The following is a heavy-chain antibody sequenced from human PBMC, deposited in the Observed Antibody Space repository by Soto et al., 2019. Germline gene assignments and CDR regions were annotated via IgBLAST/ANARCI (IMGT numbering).Heavy chain of an antibody. V-gene: IGHV1-3*01. CDR2: INAGNGNT. D-gene: IGHD3-16*02. CDR3: ARVEDYDYIWGSYRYYGGFDY. CDR1: GYTFTSYA. J-gene: IGHJ4*02. Sequence: QVQLVQSGAEVKKPGASVKVSCKASGYTFTSYAMHWVRQAPGQRLEWMGWINAGNGNTKYSQKFQGRVTITRDTSASTAYMELSSLRSEDTAMYYCARVEDYDYIWGSYRYYGGFDYWGQGTLVTVSS.